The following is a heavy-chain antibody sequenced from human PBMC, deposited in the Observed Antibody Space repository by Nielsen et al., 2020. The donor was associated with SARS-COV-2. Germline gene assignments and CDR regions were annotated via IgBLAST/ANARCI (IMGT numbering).Heavy chain of an antibody. V-gene: IGHV4-34*01. J-gene: IGHJ2*01. CDR1: GAPFSGYY. Sequence: SDTLSLTCAVYGAPFSGYYWNWIRQPPGKGLGWTGEIHHSGSTKYNPSLKSRVTMSVDTSTNQFSLMLSSVTAADTAVYYCARGSWSYWYFDLWGRGTLVTVSS. CDR2: IHHSGST. CDR3: ARGSWSYWYFDL.